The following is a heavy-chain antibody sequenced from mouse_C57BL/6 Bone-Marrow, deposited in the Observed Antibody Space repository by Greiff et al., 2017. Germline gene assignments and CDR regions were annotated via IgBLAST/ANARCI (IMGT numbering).Heavy chain of an antibody. CDR1: GYTFTGYW. CDR3: ASPSYYYVSSYDWFAY. CDR2: ILPGSGST. V-gene: IGHV1-9*01. D-gene: IGHD1-1*01. J-gene: IGHJ3*01. Sequence: VQLQQSGAELMKPGASVKLSCKATGYTFTGYWIEWVKQRPGHGLEWIGEILPGSGSTNYNEKFKGKATFTADTSSNTAYMQLSSLTTEDSAIYYCASPSYYYVSSYDWFAYWGQGTLVTVSA.